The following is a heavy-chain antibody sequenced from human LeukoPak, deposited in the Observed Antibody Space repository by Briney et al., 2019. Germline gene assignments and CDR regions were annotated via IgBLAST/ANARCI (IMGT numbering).Heavy chain of an antibody. V-gene: IGHV4-59*01. CDR2: IYDSGST. J-gene: IGHJ4*02. CDR3: ARVVGRYRSSTSCYIDY. CDR1: GGSISTYY. Sequence: PSETLSLTCIVSGGSISTYYWSWIRQPPGKGLEWIGYIYDSGSTNYNPSLKSRVTISEDTSKRQFSLKLRSVTAADTAVYYCARVVGRYRSSTSCYIDYWGQGTLVTVSS. D-gene: IGHD2-2*02.